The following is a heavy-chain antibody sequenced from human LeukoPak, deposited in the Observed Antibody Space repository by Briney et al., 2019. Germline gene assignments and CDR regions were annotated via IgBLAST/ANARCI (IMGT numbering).Heavy chain of an antibody. V-gene: IGHV1-2*02. D-gene: IGHD2-15*01. CDR1: GYTFTVYY. CDR3: ARDLGDPDCSGGSCHTGY. CDR2: INPNSGGT. J-gene: IGHJ4*02. Sequence: ASVKVSFKASGYTFTVYYMHWVRQAPGQGLEWMGWINPNSGGTNYAQKFQGRVTMTRDTSISTAYMELSRLGSDDTAVYYCARDLGDPDCSGGSCHTGYWGQGTLVTVSS.